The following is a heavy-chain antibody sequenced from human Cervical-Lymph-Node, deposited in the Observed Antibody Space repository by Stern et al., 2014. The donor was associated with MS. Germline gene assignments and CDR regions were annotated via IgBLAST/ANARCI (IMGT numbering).Heavy chain of an antibody. D-gene: IGHD4-23*01. J-gene: IGHJ4*02. CDR2: INYDGSSI. CDR3: ARAYAGNRNFDY. CDR1: GFTFSSYW. V-gene: IGHV3-74*02. Sequence: EVQLVESRGGLVQPGGSLRLSCAASGFTFSSYWMHWVRQAPGKGLVWVSRINYDGSSIAYADSVKGRFTISRDNAKNMLYLQMSSLGAEDTAVYHCARAYAGNRNFDYWGQGALVTVSS.